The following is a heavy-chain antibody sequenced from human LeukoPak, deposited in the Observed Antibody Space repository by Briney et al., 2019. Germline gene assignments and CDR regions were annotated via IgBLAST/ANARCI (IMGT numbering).Heavy chain of an antibody. CDR2: INSDGSST. CDR3: ARDRYGGYYYYGMDV. D-gene: IGHD4-23*01. V-gene: IGHV3-74*01. Sequence: PGGSLRLSCAASGFTFRSYWMHWVRQAPGKGLVWVSRINSDGSSTSYADSVKGRFTISRDNAKDSLYLQMNSLRAEDTAVYYCARDRYGGYYYYGMDVWGQGTTVTVSS. J-gene: IGHJ6*02. CDR1: GFTFRSYW.